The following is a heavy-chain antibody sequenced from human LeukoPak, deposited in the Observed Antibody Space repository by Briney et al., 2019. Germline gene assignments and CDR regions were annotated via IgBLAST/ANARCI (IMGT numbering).Heavy chain of an antibody. CDR1: GGSISSSSHY. CDR3: ARLLRGNRGGYY. J-gene: IGHJ4*02. V-gene: IGHV4-39*01. D-gene: IGHD2-15*01. CDR2: IYYSGST. Sequence: SETLSLTCTVSGGSISSSSHYWGWIRQPPGKGLEWIGSIYYSGSTYYNPSLKSRVTISVDTSKNQFSLKLSSMTAADTAVYYCARLLRGNRGGYYWARRTLVTVSS.